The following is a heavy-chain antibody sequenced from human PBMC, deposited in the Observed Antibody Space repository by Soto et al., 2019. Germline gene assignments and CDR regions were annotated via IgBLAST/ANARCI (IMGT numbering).Heavy chain of an antibody. Sequence: EVKLVESGGKLVQPGGSLKLSCAASGFAFSGSALHWVRQASGKVLEWLGRIITISDRYATSYGASVKGRFTIPRADSKNTAYLQMSSLKTEDTPVYYWGSQVLAPITVYMSDVEFVYCGLGTLVAFSS. V-gene: IGHV3-73*02. CDR3: GSQVLAPITVYMSDVEFVY. CDR2: IITISDRYAT. CDR1: GFAFSGSA. D-gene: IGHD2-2*02. J-gene: IGHJ4*02.